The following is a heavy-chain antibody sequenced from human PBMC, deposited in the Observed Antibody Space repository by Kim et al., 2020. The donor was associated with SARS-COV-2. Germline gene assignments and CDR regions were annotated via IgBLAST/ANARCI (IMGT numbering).Heavy chain of an antibody. J-gene: IGHJ4*02. Sequence: GGSLRLSCAASGFTFSSYGMHWVRQAPGKGLEWVAVISYDGSNKYYADSVKGRFTISRDNSKNTLYLQMNSLRAEDTAVYYCAKSDYYDSSGYPVYWGQGTLVTVSS. D-gene: IGHD3-22*01. CDR1: GFTFSSYG. CDR2: ISYDGSNK. V-gene: IGHV3-30*18. CDR3: AKSDYYDSSGYPVY.